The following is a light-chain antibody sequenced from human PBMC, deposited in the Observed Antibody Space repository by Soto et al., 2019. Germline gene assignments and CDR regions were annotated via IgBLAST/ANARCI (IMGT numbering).Light chain of an antibody. V-gene: IGLV2-14*01. Sequence: QSVLTQPASVSGSPGQSIAISCTGTSGDVGGYDYVSWYQQHPDKAPKLMIYEVTKRPSWVSNRFSGSKSGNTASLTISGLQPEDEADYYCSSYTTSSTRVFGTGTKVTVL. CDR1: SGDVGGYDY. CDR3: SSYTTSSTRV. CDR2: EVT. J-gene: IGLJ1*01.